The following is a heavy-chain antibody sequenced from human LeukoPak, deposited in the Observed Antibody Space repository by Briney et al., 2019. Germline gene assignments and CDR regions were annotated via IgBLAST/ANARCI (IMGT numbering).Heavy chain of an antibody. CDR2: ISAYNGNT. V-gene: IGHV1-18*01. Sequence: GSVKVSCKASGYTFTSYGISWVRQAPGQGLEWMGWISAYNGNTNYAQKLQGRVTMTTGTSTSTAYMELRSLRSDDTAVYYCAREGLVATIYYYGMDVWGQGTTVTVSS. CDR3: AREGLVATIYYYGMDV. J-gene: IGHJ6*02. D-gene: IGHD5-12*01. CDR1: GYTFTSYG.